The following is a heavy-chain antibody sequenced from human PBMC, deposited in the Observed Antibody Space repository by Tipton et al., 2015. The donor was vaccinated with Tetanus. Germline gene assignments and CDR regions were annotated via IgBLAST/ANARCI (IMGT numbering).Heavy chain of an antibody. V-gene: IGHV4-59*12. CDR1: GGSINNYY. CDR2: VYYSGST. J-gene: IGHJ6*02. D-gene: IGHD3-9*01. CDR3: ARSGDYSRAYCHYRMDV. Sequence: TLSLTCTVSGGSINNYYWSWIRQPPGKGLEWIGYVYYSGSTNYNPSLKSRVTISVDTSKNQFSLNLSSVTAADTAVYYCARSGDYSRAYCHYRMDVWGQGTTVSVSS.